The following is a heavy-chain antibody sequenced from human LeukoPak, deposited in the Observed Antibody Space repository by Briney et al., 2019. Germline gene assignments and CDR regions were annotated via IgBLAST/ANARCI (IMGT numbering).Heavy chain of an antibody. CDR2: FYNSGRS. CDR1: DDSISDYY. D-gene: IGHD3-16*01. J-gene: IGHJ4*02. CDR3: TRGAGWLIDY. V-gene: IGHV4-59*01. Sequence: PSETLSLTCAVSDDSISDYYRGWIRQPPGKGLEWIGYFYNSGRSTYNPSLKSRVTISADTSKNHFSLKLNSVTTADTAVYYCTRGAGWLIDYWGQGILVTVSS.